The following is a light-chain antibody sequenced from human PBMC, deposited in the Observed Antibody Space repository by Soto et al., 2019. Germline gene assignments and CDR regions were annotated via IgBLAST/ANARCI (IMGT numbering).Light chain of an antibody. J-gene: IGKJ5*01. CDR1: QNIYYY. CDR3: EQTYSTPVT. CDR2: AAS. V-gene: IGKV1-39*01. Sequence: DIQMTQAPSFLSASVADRVTVTCRTSQNIYYYLKWYQQKPGKAPKLLIYAASSVQSGVPLRFNGTGCGTDFTRTISSLQPEDFENAYFEQTYSTPVTFGQGTRL.